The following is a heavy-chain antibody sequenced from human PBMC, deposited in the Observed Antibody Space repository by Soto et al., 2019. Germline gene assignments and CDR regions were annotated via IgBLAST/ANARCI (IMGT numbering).Heavy chain of an antibody. CDR1: GGTFSSYA. CDR3: ARRGYSYGQQDYYYYGMDV. V-gene: IGHV1-69*01. D-gene: IGHD5-18*01. J-gene: IGHJ6*02. Sequence: QVQLVQSGAEVKKPGSSVKVSCKASGGTFSSYAISWVRQAHGQGLEWMGGIIPIFGTANYAQKFQGRVTITADEYTRTAYMELSSLRSEDTAVYYCARRGYSYGQQDYYYYGMDVWGHGTTVTVSS. CDR2: IIPIFGTA.